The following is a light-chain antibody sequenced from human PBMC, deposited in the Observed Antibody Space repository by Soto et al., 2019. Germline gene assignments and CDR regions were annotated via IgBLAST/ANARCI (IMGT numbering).Light chain of an antibody. V-gene: IGKV3-15*01. CDR3: QQYNNWPPIT. Sequence: EIVMTQSPATLSGSPGARATLSCRASQSVSSKLACYQQKPGQAPRLLIYGASTRATGIPARFSGSGSGTEFTLTISSLQSEDFAVYYCQQYNNWPPITFGQGTRLEIK. CDR2: GAS. J-gene: IGKJ5*01. CDR1: QSVSSK.